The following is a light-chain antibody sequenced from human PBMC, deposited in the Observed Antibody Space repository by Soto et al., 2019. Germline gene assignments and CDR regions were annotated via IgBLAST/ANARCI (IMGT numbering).Light chain of an antibody. J-gene: IGKJ1*01. CDR2: KAS. Sequence: DIEMTQSPATLSACVGDRGTITCRASQTISSWLAWYQKKKGKAPKLLIYKASTLKSGVPSRFRGSGYGTELTITISSMQNDDFETYYCQHYNSYPEAFGHGTKVDIK. CDR3: QHYNSYPEA. CDR1: QTISSW. V-gene: IGKV1-5*03.